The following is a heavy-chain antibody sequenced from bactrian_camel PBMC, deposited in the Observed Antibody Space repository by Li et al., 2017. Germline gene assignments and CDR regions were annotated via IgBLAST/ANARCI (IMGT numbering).Heavy chain of an antibody. Sequence: QLVESGGGSVQAGGSLRLSCAASGYTYSIYCMGWFRQAPGKEREGVGFIYTGSGATYYTDSVKGRFTVSQDSANNILTLQMSNLKPEDTAMYYCTADRGSCATRGILWRAQDSFKYWGRGTQVTVS. CDR2: IYTGSGAT. D-gene: IGHD2*01. V-gene: IGHV3S1*01. CDR3: TADRGSCATRGILWRAQDSFKY. CDR1: GYTYSIYC. J-gene: IGHJ4*01.